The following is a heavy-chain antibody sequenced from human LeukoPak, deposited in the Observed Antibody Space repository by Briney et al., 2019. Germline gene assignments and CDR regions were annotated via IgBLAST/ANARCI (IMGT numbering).Heavy chain of an antibody. CDR1: GYTLTELS. D-gene: IGHD2-2*01. J-gene: IGHJ6*03. Sequence: WASVKVSCKVSGYTLTELSMHWVRQAPGKGLEWMGGFDPEDGETIYAQKFQGRVTMTEDTSTDTAYMELSRLRSDDTAVYYCARDNIVVVPAAMLMYYYYYMDVWGKGTTVTISS. V-gene: IGHV1-24*01. CDR3: ARDNIVVVPAAMLMYYYYYMDV. CDR2: FDPEDGET.